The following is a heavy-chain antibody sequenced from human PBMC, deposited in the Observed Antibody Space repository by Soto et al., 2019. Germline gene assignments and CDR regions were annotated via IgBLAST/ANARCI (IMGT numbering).Heavy chain of an antibody. CDR3: AREWSTVTFNYYGMDV. V-gene: IGHV4-30-4*01. CDR1: GGSISSGDYY. Sequence: SETLSLTCTVSGGSISSGDYYWSWIRQPPGKGLEWIGYIYYSGSTYYNPSLKSRVTISVDTSKNQFSLKLSSVTAADTAVYYCAREWSTVTFNYYGMDVWGQGTTVTVSS. CDR2: IYYSGST. D-gene: IGHD4-17*01. J-gene: IGHJ6*02.